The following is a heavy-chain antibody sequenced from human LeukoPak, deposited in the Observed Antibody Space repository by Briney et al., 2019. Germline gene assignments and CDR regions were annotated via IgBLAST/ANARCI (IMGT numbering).Heavy chain of an antibody. CDR1: GFTFSSYS. V-gene: IGHV3-21*01. D-gene: IGHD2-2*01. CDR2: ISDNSNYI. J-gene: IGHJ4*02. Sequence: GGSLRLSCAASGFTFSSYSMNWVRQAPGKGLEWVSSISDNSNYIYYSDSVEGQFTISRDNAKNSLYLQMNSLRVEDTAVYYCANHFTCGSTSCPPFDSWGQGTLVTVSS. CDR3: ANHFTCGSTSCPPFDS.